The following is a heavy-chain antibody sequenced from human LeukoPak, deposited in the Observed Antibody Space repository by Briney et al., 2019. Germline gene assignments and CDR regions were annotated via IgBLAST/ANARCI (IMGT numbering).Heavy chain of an antibody. CDR3: GKYQLRSGMDV. Sequence: GGSLRLSCAASGFTFSSYWMSWVRQAPGKGLEWVANIKQDGSEKYYVDSVKGRFTISRDNAKNSLYLQMNSLRAEDTAVYYCGKYQLRSGMDVWGQGTTVTVSS. CDR2: IKQDGSEK. J-gene: IGHJ6*02. V-gene: IGHV3-7*03. D-gene: IGHD2-2*01. CDR1: GFTFSSYW.